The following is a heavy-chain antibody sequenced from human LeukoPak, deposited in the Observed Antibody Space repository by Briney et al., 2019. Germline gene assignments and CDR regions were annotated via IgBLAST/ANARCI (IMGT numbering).Heavy chain of an antibody. V-gene: IGHV3-30-3*01. CDR3: ARDERHPPVYYYYMDV. J-gene: IGHJ6*03. Sequence: GGSLRLSCAASGFTFSSYAMHWVRQAPGKGLEWVAVISYDGSDKYYADSVKGRFTISRDNSKNTLYLQMNSLRAEDTAVYYCARDERHPPVYYYYMDVWGKGTTVTVSS. CDR1: GFTFSSYA. CDR2: ISYDGSDK. D-gene: IGHD1-1*01.